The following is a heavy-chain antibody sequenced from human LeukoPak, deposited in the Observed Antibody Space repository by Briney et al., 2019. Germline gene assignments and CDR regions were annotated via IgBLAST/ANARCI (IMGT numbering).Heavy chain of an antibody. V-gene: IGHV4-59*01. CDR3: ARAGPRRDGYNLDS. CDR1: GGSISSYP. Sequence: SETLSRTCTVSGGSISSYPWSWIRQPPGKGLEYIGYILNTGSTNYNPSLKSRVTISADTSKNQFSLKLSSVTAADTAVYYCARAGPRRDGYNLDSWGQGTLVTVFS. D-gene: IGHD5-24*01. CDR2: ILNTGST. J-gene: IGHJ4*02.